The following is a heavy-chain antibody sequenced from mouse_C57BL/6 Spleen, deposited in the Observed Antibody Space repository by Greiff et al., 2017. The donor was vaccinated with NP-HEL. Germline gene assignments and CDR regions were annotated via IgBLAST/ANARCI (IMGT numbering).Heavy chain of an antibody. V-gene: IGHV1-55*01. CDR2: IYPGSGST. Sequence: QVQLQPPGAELVKPGASVKMSCKASGYTFTSYWITWVKQRPGQGLEWIGDIYPGSGSTNYNEKFKSKATLTVETSSSTAYMQLSSLTSEESAVYYCARKRLSDYWGQGTSVTVSS. D-gene: IGHD1-1*02. CDR1: GYTFTSYW. CDR3: ARKRLSDY. J-gene: IGHJ4*01.